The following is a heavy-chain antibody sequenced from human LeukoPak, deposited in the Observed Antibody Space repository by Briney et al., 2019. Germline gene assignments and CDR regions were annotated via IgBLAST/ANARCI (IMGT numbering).Heavy chain of an antibody. V-gene: IGHV3-23*01. D-gene: IGHD3-3*01. Sequence: GSLRLSCAASGFTFSSYAMSWVRQAPGKGLEWVSAISGSGGSTYYADSVKGRFTISRDNSKNTLYLQMNSLRAEDTAVYYCAKDPRSRITIFGVVIIYYFDYWGQGTLVTVSS. CDR1: GFTFSSYA. J-gene: IGHJ4*02. CDR3: AKDPRSRITIFGVVIIYYFDY. CDR2: ISGSGGST.